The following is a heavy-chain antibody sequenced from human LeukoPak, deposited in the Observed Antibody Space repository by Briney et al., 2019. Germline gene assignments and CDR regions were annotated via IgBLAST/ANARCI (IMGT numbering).Heavy chain of an antibody. CDR2: IYYSGST. CDR1: GGSISSSSYY. V-gene: IGHV4-39*01. Sequence: PSETLSLTCTVSGGSISSSSYYWGWIRQPPGKGLEWIGSIYYSGSTYYNPSLKSRVTISVDTSKNQFSLKLSSVTAADTAVYYCARLGSGYPTPDYWGQGTLVTVSS. J-gene: IGHJ4*02. CDR3: ARLGSGYPTPDY. D-gene: IGHD6-19*01.